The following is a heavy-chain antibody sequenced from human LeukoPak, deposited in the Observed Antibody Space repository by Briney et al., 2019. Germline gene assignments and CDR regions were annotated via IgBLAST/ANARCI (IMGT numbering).Heavy chain of an antibody. CDR3: ARVVVPGWFDP. D-gene: IGHD2-15*01. CDR2: IYYSGST. V-gene: IGHV4-39*07. Sequence: SETLSLTCTVSGGSISSSNSYWGWIRQSPGKGLEWIANIYYSGSTYYNPSLKSRVTISVDTSKNQFSLKLSSVTAADTAVYYCARVVVPGWFDPWGQGNLVTVSS. CDR1: GGSISSSNSY. J-gene: IGHJ5*02.